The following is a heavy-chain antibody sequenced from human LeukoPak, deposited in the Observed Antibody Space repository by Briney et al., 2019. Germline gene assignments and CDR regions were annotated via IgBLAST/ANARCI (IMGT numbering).Heavy chain of an antibody. CDR3: TRDLGRGSNY. V-gene: IGHV3-74*01. J-gene: IGHJ4*02. Sequence: GGSLRLSCAASGFTFSSYWMHWVRQAPGKGVGWVSRINSDGSSTNYADSVKGRFTISRNNAKNTLYLQMNSLRAEDTAVYYCTRDLGRGSNYWGQGTLVTVSS. CDR1: GFTFSSYW. CDR2: INSDGSST. D-gene: IGHD1-26*01.